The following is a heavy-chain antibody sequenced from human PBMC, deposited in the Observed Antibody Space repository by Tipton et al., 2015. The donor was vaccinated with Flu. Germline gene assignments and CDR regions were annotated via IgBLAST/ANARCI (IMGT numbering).Heavy chain of an antibody. CDR1: GYSISSGYY. D-gene: IGHD2-15*01. Sequence: LRLSCAVSGYSISSGYYWGWIRQPPGKGLEWIGSIYHSGSTYYNPSLKSRVTISVDTSKNQFSLKLSSVTAADPAVYYCARRYCSGGSCVTGWFDPWGQGTRVTVSS. CDR3: ARRYCSGGSCVTGWFDP. J-gene: IGHJ5*02. CDR2: IYHSGST. V-gene: IGHV4-38-2*01.